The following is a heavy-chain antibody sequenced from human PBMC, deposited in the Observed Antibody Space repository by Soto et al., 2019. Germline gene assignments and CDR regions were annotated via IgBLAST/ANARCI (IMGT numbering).Heavy chain of an antibody. Sequence: GGSLRLSCAASGFTFSDYYMSWIRQAPGKGLEWVSYISSSGSTIYYADSVKGRFTISRDNAKNSLYLQMNSLRAEDTAVYYCARPLVYSSSWYYYLLAVCGQGTTVTVSS. V-gene: IGHV3-11*01. J-gene: IGHJ6*02. CDR3: ARPLVYSSSWYYYLLAV. D-gene: IGHD6-13*01. CDR1: GFTFSDYY. CDR2: ISSSGSTI.